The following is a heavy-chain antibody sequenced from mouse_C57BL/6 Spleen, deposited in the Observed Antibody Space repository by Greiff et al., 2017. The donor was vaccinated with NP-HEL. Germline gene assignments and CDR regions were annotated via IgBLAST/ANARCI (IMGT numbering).Heavy chain of an antibody. CDR2: IDPETGGT. CDR3: TEIDDYDGGDAMDY. V-gene: IGHV1-15*01. J-gene: IGHJ4*01. CDR1: GYTFTDYE. Sequence: QVQLKESGAELVRPGASVTLSCKASGYTFTDYEMHWVKQTPVHGLEWIGAIDPETGGTAYNQKFKGKAILTADKSSSTAYMELRSLTSEDSAVYYCTEIDDYDGGDAMDYWGQGTSVTVSS. D-gene: IGHD2-4*01.